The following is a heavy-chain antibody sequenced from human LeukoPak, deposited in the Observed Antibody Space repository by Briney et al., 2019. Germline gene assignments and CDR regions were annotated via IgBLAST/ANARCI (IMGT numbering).Heavy chain of an antibody. Sequence: PSETLSLTCTVSGGSISGYYWSWIRQPPGKGLEWIGYIYHSGNTNYNPSLRSRVTISVDTSRNQFSLNLSSVTAADTAVYYCARRGIPVAGIDYWGQGSLVAVSS. CDR2: IYHSGNT. CDR3: ARRGIPVAGIDY. D-gene: IGHD6-19*01. CDR1: GGSISGYY. V-gene: IGHV4-59*08. J-gene: IGHJ4*02.